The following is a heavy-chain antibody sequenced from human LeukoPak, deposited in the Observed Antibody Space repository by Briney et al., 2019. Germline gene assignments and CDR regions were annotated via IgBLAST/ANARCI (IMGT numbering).Heavy chain of an antibody. Sequence: GGSLRLSCAASGFTFSSYGMHWVRQAPGKGLEWVAFIRYDGSNKYYADSVKGRFTISRDNSKNTLYLQMNSLRAEDTAVYYCARDLGVGNWFDPWGQGTLVTVSS. CDR1: GFTFSSYG. CDR2: IRYDGSNK. CDR3: ARDLGVGNWFDP. V-gene: IGHV3-30*02. D-gene: IGHD7-27*01. J-gene: IGHJ5*02.